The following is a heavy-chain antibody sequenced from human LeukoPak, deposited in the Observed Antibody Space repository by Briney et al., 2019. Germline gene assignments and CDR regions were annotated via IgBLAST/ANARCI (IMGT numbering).Heavy chain of an antibody. J-gene: IGHJ4*02. CDR2: IIPIFSTT. Sequence: GASVKVSCKASGGTVSSYAISWARQAPGQGLEWMGGIIPIFSTTNYAQKFQGRVTITADESTSTAYMELSSLRSEDTAVYYCAREMLAYCGGDCNYPFGYWGQGTLVTVSS. D-gene: IGHD2-21*02. CDR1: GGTVSSYA. V-gene: IGHV1-69*13. CDR3: AREMLAYCGGDCNYPFGY.